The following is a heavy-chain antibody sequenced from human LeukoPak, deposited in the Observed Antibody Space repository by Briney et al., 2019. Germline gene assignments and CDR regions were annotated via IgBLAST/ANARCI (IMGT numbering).Heavy chain of an antibody. V-gene: IGHV1-2*02. Sequence: ASVKVSCKASGYTFTSYYMHWVRQAPGQGLEWMGWVNPNSGGTNYAQKFQGRVTMTSDMSTNTVYMELRSLRSEDTAMYYCARAFNSIQPLDYWGQGTLVTVSS. D-gene: IGHD4-11*01. CDR3: ARAFNSIQPLDY. CDR1: GYTFTSYY. CDR2: VNPNSGGT. J-gene: IGHJ4*02.